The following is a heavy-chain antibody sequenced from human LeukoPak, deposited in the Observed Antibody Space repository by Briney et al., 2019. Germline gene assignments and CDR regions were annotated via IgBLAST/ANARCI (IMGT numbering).Heavy chain of an antibody. CDR1: GYTLTELS. Sequence: GASVKVSCKVSGYTLTELSMHWVRQAPGKGLEWMGGFDPEDGETIYAQKFQGRVTMTEDTSTDTAYVELSSLRSEDTAVYYCASQYDSSGYSPRGYFDYWGQGTLVTVSS. D-gene: IGHD3-22*01. CDR3: ASQYDSSGYSPRGYFDY. V-gene: IGHV1-24*01. CDR2: FDPEDGET. J-gene: IGHJ4*02.